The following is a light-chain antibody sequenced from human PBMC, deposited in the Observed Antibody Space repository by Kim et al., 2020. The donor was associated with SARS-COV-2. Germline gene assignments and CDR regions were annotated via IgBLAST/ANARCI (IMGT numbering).Light chain of an antibody. V-gene: IGLV2-11*01. Sequence: VSGSPGQSVTISCTGTTSDIVSWYQQHPGKAPKLLIYDVTKRPSGVPDRFSGSKSASTASLTISGLQADDEADYYCCSYTTTYTLFGGGTQLTVL. CDR2: DVT. CDR1: TSDIV. CDR3: CSYTTTYTL. J-gene: IGLJ2*01.